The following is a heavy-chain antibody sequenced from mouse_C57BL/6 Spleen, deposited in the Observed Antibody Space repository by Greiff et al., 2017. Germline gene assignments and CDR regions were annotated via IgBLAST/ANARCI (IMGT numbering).Heavy chain of an antibody. D-gene: IGHD1-1*01. CDR3: ARDATVVVWDYFDY. V-gene: IGHV1-82*01. CDR1: GYAFSSSW. J-gene: IGHJ2*01. Sequence: VKLMESGPELVKPGASVKISCKASGYAFSSSWMNWVKQRPGKGLEWIGRIYPGDGDTNYNGKFKGKATLTADKSSSTAYMQLSSLTSEDSAVYFCARDATVVVWDYFDYGGQGTTLTVSS. CDR2: IYPGDGDT.